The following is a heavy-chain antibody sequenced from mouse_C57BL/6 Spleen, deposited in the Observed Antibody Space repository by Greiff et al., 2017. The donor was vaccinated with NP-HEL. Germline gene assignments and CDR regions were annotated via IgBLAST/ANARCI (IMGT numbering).Heavy chain of an antibody. Sequence: EVQLVESGEGLVKPGGSLKLSCAASGFTFSSYAMSWVRQTPEKRLEWVAYISSGGDYIYYADTVKGRFTISRDNARNTLYLQMSSLKSEDTAMYYCTRDLYYGKAMDYWGQGTSVTVSS. J-gene: IGHJ4*01. CDR3: TRDLYYGKAMDY. V-gene: IGHV5-9-1*02. CDR2: ISSGGDYI. CDR1: GFTFSSYA. D-gene: IGHD2-1*01.